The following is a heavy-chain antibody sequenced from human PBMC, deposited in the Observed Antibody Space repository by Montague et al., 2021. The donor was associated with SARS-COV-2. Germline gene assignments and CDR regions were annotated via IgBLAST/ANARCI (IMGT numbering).Heavy chain of an antibody. D-gene: IGHD1-26*01. CDR1: GFSLSTSGMC. CDR3: ARMSAGATIAFDY. J-gene: IGHJ4*02. V-gene: IGHV2-70*11. Sequence: PALVKPTQTLTLTCTFSGFSLSTSGMCVSWIHQPPGKALEWLARIDWDDEKYYSTSLKTRLTISKDTSKNQVVLTMTNMDPVDTATYYCARMSAGATIAFDYWGQGTLVTVSS. CDR2: IDWDDEK.